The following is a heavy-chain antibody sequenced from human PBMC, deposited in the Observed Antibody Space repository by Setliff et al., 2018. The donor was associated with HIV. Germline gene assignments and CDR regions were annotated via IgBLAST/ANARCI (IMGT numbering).Heavy chain of an antibody. J-gene: IGHJ4*02. CDR1: GGYISGSSHY. CDR2: ISYSENI. V-gene: IGHV4-39*01. Sequence: KTSETLSLTCTVSGGYISGSSHYWGWIRQPPGKGLEWIGSISYSENIYYNPSLKSRVTIPADTSKKQFSLKLSSVTAADTAVYYCARLRYYDILTGYAFDYWGQGTLVTVSS. CDR3: ARLRYYDILTGYAFDY. D-gene: IGHD3-9*01.